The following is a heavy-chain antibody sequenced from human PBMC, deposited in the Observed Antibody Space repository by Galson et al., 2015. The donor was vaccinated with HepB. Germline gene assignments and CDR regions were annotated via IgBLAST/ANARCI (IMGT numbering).Heavy chain of an antibody. CDR3: ARSTTAMAEYYYYYGMDV. CDR2: IYSGGST. Sequence: SLRLSCAASGFTVSSNYMSWVRQAPGKGLEWVSVIYSGGSTYYADSVKGRFTISRHNSKSTLYLQMNSLRAEDTAVYYCARSTTAMAEYYYYYGMDVWGQGTTVTVSS. CDR1: GFTVSSNY. V-gene: IGHV3-53*04. D-gene: IGHD5-18*01. J-gene: IGHJ6*02.